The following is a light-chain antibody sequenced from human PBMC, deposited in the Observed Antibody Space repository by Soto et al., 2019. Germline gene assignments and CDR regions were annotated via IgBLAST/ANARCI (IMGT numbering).Light chain of an antibody. CDR1: QGISNY. Sequence: DIQMTQSPSSLSASVGARVTITCRASQGISNYLAWYQQKPGKVPKLLIYAASTLKSVVPSRFSGSVSGTDFTLTISSLQPEDVATYYCQKYKSAPPDFGGGTKVEIK. CDR3: QKYKSAPPD. J-gene: IGKJ4*01. CDR2: AAS. V-gene: IGKV1-27*01.